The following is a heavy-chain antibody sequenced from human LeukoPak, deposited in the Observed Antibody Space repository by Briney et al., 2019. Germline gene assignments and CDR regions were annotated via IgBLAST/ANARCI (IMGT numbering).Heavy chain of an antibody. CDR3: ARDSSSDNDY. Sequence: SETLSLTCTVSGGSISSETYYWGWIRQPPGKGLEWIGSIYYSGSTYYNPSLKSRVTISVDTSKNQFSLKLSSVTAADTAVYYCARDSSSDNDYWGQGTLVTVSS. D-gene: IGHD6-13*01. J-gene: IGHJ4*02. V-gene: IGHV4-39*07. CDR2: IYYSGST. CDR1: GGSISSETYY.